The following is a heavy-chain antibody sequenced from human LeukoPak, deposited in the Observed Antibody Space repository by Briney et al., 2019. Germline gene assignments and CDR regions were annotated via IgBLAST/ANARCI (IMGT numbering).Heavy chain of an antibody. Sequence: PGGSLRLSCAASGFTFSDHYLSWIRQAPGKGLEWVSYISRNSSNIDYADSVKGRFTISRDNAQDSLYLEMNSLRVEDTAVYYCARDPYYYGSGSYYYYYYMDVWGKGTTVTVSS. CDR2: ISRNSSNI. V-gene: IGHV3-11*01. D-gene: IGHD3-10*01. CDR3: ARDPYYYGSGSYYYYYYMDV. J-gene: IGHJ6*03. CDR1: GFTFSDHY.